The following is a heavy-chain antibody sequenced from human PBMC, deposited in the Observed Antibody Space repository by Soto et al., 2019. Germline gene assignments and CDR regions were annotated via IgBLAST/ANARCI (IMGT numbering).Heavy chain of an antibody. CDR1: GFTFSDYY. CDR2: ISSSGSTI. D-gene: IGHD2-8*01. J-gene: IGHJ6*02. CDR3: ARTNNHSKNRNLNYYYGMDV. V-gene: IGHV3-11*01. Sequence: GGSLRLSCAASGFTFSDYYMSWIRQAPGKGLEWVSYISSSGSTIYYADSVKGRFTISRDNAKNSLYLQMNSLRAEDTAVYYCARTNNHSKNRNLNYYYGMDVWGQGTTVTVSS.